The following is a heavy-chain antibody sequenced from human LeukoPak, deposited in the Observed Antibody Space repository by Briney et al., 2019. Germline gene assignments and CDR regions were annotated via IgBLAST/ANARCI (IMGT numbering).Heavy chain of an antibody. CDR3: ARDVANYYDSSGSLLFDY. V-gene: IGHV3-11*04. D-gene: IGHD3-22*01. J-gene: IGHJ4*02. CDR1: GFTFSDYY. CDR2: ISSSGSTI. Sequence: GGSLRLSCAASGFTFSDYYMSWIRQAPGKGLEWVSYISSSGSTIYYADSVEGRFTISRDNAKNSLYLQMNSLRAEDTAVYYCARDVANYYDSSGSLLFDYWGQGTLVTVSS.